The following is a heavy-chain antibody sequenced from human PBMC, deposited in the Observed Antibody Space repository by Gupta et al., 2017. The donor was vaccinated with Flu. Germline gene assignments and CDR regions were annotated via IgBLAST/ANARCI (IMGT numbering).Heavy chain of an antibody. D-gene: IGHD3-22*01. J-gene: IGHJ4*02. Sequence: QLHLQESGPGLVKPSETLSLTCTVSAASFSSSSYYCGWISQSPGKGLEWIGSIYYTGSTYNNPSLKNRVTISVDTSKNQFSLKLSSVTAADTAVYYCASLPSTNTMTHTIDYWGQGTLVTVSS. V-gene: IGHV4-39*01. CDR2: IYYTGST. CDR1: AASFSSSSYY. CDR3: ASLPSTNTMTHTIDY.